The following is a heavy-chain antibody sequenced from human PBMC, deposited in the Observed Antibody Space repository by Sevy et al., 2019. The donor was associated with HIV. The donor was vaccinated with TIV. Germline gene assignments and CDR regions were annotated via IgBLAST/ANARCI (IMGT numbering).Heavy chain of an antibody. V-gene: IGHV5-51*01. J-gene: IGHJ6*02. D-gene: IGHD1-1*01. Sequence: GESLKISCKGSGYGFTDYWIVWVRQMPGKGLEWMGIIYPGDSDTTYSPSFQGQVTISVDKSISTAYLQWRSLKASDTAIFYCARGARGTLPSYYYYPMDVWGQGTTVTVSS. CDR1: GYGFTDYW. CDR2: IYPGDSDT. CDR3: ARGARGTLPSYYYYPMDV.